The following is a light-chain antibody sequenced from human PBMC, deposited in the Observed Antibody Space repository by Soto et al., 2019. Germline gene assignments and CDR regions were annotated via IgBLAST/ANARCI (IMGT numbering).Light chain of an antibody. CDR2: GAS. V-gene: IGKV3-15*01. J-gene: IGKJ4*01. Sequence: EIVMTQSPATLSVSPGERATLPCRASQSVSSNLAWYQQKPGQAPRLLIYGASTRATGTPARFSGSGSGTEFTLTISSLQSEDFAVYYCQQYIRWPLTFGGGTKVDIK. CDR1: QSVSSN. CDR3: QQYIRWPLT.